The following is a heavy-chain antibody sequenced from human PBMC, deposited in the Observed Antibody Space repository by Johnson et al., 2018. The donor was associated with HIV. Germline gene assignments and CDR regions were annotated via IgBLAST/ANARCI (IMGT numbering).Heavy chain of an antibody. D-gene: IGHD3-10*01. V-gene: IGHV3-30-3*01. CDR2: ISYDGSNK. J-gene: IGHJ3*02. Sequence: QVQLVESGGGVVQPGRSLRLSCAASGFTFSSYAMHWVRQAPGKGLEWVAVISYDGSNKYYADSAKGRFTISSDNSKNTLYLQMNSLRAEDTAVYYCAVLCSGCADAFDMWGQGTMVTVS. CDR3: AVLCSGCADAFDM. CDR1: GFTFSSYA.